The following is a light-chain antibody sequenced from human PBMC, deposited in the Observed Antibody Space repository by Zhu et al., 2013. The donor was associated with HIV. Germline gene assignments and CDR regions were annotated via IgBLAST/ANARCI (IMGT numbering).Light chain of an antibody. J-gene: IGKJ1*01. Sequence: EIVMTQSPATLSLSPGDRATLSCRASQSVSNNLAWYQQKPGQAPRLLIYGASSRATGVPARFSGSGSGTEFTLTISSLQSEDFAVYYCQQYNNWRTFGQGTKVEIK. CDR1: QSVSNN. CDR2: GAS. V-gene: IGKV3-15*01. CDR3: QQYNNWRT.